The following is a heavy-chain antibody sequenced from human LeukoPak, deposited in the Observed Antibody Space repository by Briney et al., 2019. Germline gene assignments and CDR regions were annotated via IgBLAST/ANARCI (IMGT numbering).Heavy chain of an antibody. CDR3: AEKGRGDFWGGYRGGGFDY. D-gene: IGHD3-16*02. CDR1: GFTFSSYS. Sequence: GGSLRLSCAASGFTFSSYSMNWVRRAPGKGLEWVSYISSSSSTIYYADSVKGRFTISRDNAKNSLYLQMNSLRAEDTAVYYWAEKGRGDFWGGYRGGGFDYWGQGTLVTVSS. J-gene: IGHJ4*02. V-gene: IGHV3-48*04. CDR2: ISSSSSTI.